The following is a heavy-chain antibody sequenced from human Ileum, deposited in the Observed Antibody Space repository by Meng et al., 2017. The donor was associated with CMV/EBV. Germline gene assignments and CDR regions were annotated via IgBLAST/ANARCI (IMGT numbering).Heavy chain of an antibody. CDR1: GGSVTSHW. CDR2: IYITGRT. CDR3: TRDLLVAAAAVFNS. Sequence: QVTLPELGPGLVKPSKTLPRTGTVSGGSVTSHWWSWIRQSAAKGLAWIGRIYITGRTNYNPALKSRVTLSIDKSTDQFSLRLNSVTAADTAVYYCTRDLLVAAAAVFNSWGQGTLVTVSS. D-gene: IGHD6-13*01. J-gene: IGHJ4*02. V-gene: IGHV4-4*07.